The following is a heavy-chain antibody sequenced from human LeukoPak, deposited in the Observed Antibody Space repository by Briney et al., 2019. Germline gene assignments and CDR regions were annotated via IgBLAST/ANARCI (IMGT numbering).Heavy chain of an antibody. CDR3: AREYGDLDY. V-gene: IGHV4-4*07. CDR1: GGSICGFY. J-gene: IGHJ4*02. Sequence: SETLSLTCTVSGGSICGFYGSWIRQPAGKGLEWIGRINPNGGTNYNPSLKSRVTMSTDTSSNKFSLKLRSVTAADTAVYYCAREYGDLDYWGRGTLVTVSS. CDR2: INPNGGT. D-gene: IGHD4-17*01.